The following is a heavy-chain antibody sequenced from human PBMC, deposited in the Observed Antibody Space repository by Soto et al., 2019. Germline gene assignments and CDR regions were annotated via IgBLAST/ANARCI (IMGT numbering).Heavy chain of an antibody. CDR2: ISAYNGNT. V-gene: IGHV1-18*01. D-gene: IGHD3-16*01. J-gene: IGHJ4*02. CDR1: GYTFTSSG. CDR3: ARDGGPAAKTPLFFDY. Sequence: ASAQVSCKASGYTFTSSGISWVRQAPGQGLEWMGWISAYNGNTNYAQKLQGRVTMTTDTSTSTAYMELRSLRSDDTAVYYCARDGGPAAKTPLFFDYWGQGTLVTVYS.